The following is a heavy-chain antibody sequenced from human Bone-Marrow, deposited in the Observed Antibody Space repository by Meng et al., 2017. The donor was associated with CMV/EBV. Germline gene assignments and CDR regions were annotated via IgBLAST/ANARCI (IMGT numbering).Heavy chain of an antibody. J-gene: IGHJ5*02. CDR3: AIISYTPQGGFDP. Sequence: GSLRLSCTVSGGSISSSGYFWGWIRQPPGKGLEWIGSIYYSGTTYYNPSLKSRVTISVDTSKNQFSLKLSSVTAADTAVYYCAIISYTPQGGFDPWGQGTLVTVSS. CDR1: GGSISSSGYF. D-gene: IGHD3-10*01. CDR2: IYYSGTT. V-gene: IGHV4-39*01.